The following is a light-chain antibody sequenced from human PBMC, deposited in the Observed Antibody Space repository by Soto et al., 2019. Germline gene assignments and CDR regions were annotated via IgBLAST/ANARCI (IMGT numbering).Light chain of an antibody. V-gene: IGLV2-8*01. CDR1: GSDVGGYNY. J-gene: IGLJ1*01. Sequence: QSALTQPPSASGSPGQSVTISCTGTGSDVGGYNYVSWYQQHPGKAPKLIIYEVYKRPSGVPDRFSGSKSGKTAALTVSGLQAEDEADYYCRSYVGTNSYVFGTGTKLTVL. CDR3: RSYVGTNSYV. CDR2: EVY.